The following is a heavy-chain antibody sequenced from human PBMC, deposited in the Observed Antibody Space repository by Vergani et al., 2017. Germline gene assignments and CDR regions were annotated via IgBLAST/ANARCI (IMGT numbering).Heavy chain of an antibody. CDR3: ARDQRDSTIFGAHRYAY. V-gene: IGHV3-23*01. CDR1: GFTFSTYA. J-gene: IGHJ4*02. CDR2: ISASGHDT. D-gene: IGHD3-3*01. Sequence: EIQVLESGGGLVQPGGSLRLSCEASGFTFSTYAMNWVRQAPGKGLEWVSGISASGHDTDYADSVKGRFTISRDSFKNTVYLQMNSLRAEDTAIYYCARDQRDSTIFGAHRYAYWGQGTRVTVSS.